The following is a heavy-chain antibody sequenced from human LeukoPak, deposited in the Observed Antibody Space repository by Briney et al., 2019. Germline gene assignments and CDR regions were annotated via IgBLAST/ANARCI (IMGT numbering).Heavy chain of an antibody. V-gene: IGHV4-59*08. CDR2: IYYSGST. CDR1: GGSISSYY. Sequence: PETLSLTCTVSGGSISSYYWSWIRQPPGKGLEWIGYIYYSGSTNYNPSLKSRVTISVDTSKNQFSLKLSSVTAADTAVYYCARLGIAAAQWGQGTLVTVSS. D-gene: IGHD6-13*01. CDR3: ARLGIAAAQ. J-gene: IGHJ4*02.